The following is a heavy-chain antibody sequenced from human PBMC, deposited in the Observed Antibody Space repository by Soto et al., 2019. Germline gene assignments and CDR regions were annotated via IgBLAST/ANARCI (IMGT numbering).Heavy chain of an antibody. V-gene: IGHV1-18*04. CDR1: GYTFTSYG. Sequence: QVQLVQSGAEVKKPGASVKVSCKAAGYTFTSYGISWVRQAPGQGLEWMGGSSADNGNTNYAQKLQGRVTMTTDTSTSTAYRELRSLRSDDTAVYYCARDRGGEWELYYYYYGMDVWGQGTTVTVSS. CDR3: ARDRGGEWELYYYYYGMDV. CDR2: SSADNGNT. J-gene: IGHJ6*02. D-gene: IGHD1-26*01.